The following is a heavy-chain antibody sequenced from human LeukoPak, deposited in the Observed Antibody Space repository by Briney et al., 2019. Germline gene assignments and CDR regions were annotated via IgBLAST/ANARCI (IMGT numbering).Heavy chain of an antibody. V-gene: IGHV3-7*01. CDR2: IGPDGSDK. Sequence: GGSLRLSCTTSGFLFSSSWMSWVRQAPGKGLEWVANIGPDGSDKQYVDSMKGRFTIPRDNAQNSVYLHMNSLTAEDTAVYYCTRFRRSAQSYWGQGTLVTVSS. CDR3: TRFRRSAQSY. CDR1: GFLFSSSW. J-gene: IGHJ4*02. D-gene: IGHD2-15*01.